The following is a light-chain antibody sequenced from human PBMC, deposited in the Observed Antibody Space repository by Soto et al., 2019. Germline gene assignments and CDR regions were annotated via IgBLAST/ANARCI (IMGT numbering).Light chain of an antibody. CDR2: NND. CDR3: AAWDDSLSGVV. CDR1: SSNIGSNS. Sequence: QSVLTQPPSVSAAPGQKVTISCSGSSSNIGSNSVSWYQQLPGTAPKVLIYNNDHRPSGVPDRFSGSKSGTSASLAISGLRSEDEADYHCAAWDDSLSGVVFGGGTKLTVL. V-gene: IGLV1-47*01. J-gene: IGLJ2*01.